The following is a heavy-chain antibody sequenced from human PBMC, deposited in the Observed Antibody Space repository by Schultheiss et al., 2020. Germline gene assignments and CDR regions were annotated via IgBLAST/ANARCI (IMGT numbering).Heavy chain of an antibody. J-gene: IGHJ5*02. CDR2: ISSSSSYI. CDR3: ARDLGGVGATPSDWFDP. Sequence: GESLKISCAASGFTFSSYSMNWVRQAPGKGLEWVSSISSSSSYIYYADSVKGRFTISRDNAKNSLYLQMNSLRAEDTAVYYCARDLGGVGATPSDWFDPWGQGTLVTVSS. V-gene: IGHV3-21*01. CDR1: GFTFSSYS. D-gene: IGHD1-26*01.